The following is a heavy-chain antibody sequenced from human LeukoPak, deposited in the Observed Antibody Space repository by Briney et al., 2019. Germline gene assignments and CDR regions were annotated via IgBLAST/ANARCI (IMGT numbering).Heavy chain of an antibody. CDR1: GYTFTSYY. V-gene: IGHV1-8*02. CDR3: ARVSAGGYYYDSSGYYRAFDI. Sequence: ASVKVSCKASGYTFTSYYMHWVRQATGQGLEWMGWMNPNSGNTGYAQKFQGRVTMTRNTSISTAYMELSSLRSEDTAVYYCARVSAGGYYYDSSGYYRAFDIWGQGTMVTVSS. CDR2: MNPNSGNT. J-gene: IGHJ3*02. D-gene: IGHD3-22*01.